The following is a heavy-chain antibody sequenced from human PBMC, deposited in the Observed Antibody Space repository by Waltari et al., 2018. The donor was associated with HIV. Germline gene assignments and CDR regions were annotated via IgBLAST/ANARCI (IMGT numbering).Heavy chain of an antibody. CDR3: ARGGGDWLSETHYYSGMDV. D-gene: IGHD3-9*01. J-gene: IGHJ6*02. V-gene: IGHV1-18*03. CDR2: IFVFDGNT. CDR1: GYGFPSSG. Sequence: VHLVQSATEVTKPGASVRVSCKTSGYGFPSSGISWVRQAPGRGRQWLAWIFVFDGNTKFARKFEGRVRLTIDTSTSTGYFELRNVTFDDMGIYYCARGGGDWLSETHYYSGMDVWGQGTTVIVSS.